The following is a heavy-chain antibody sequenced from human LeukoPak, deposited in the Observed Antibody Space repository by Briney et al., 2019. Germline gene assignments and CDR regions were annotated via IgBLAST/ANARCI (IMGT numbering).Heavy chain of an antibody. CDR1: GFSFSSYA. CDR2: ISGDGTRT. D-gene: IGHD1-14*01. V-gene: IGHV3-23*01. Sequence: SGGSLRLSCAASGFSFSSYAMTWARQAPGKGLEWVSAISGDGTRTYYADSVKGRFTISRDNTKNTLFLQMKILSAEDTAVYYCARDSSSPGYNDYWGQGSLVTVSS. CDR3: ARDSSSPGYNDY. J-gene: IGHJ4*02.